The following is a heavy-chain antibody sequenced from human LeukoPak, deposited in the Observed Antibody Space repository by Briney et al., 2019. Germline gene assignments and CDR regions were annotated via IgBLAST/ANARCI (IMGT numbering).Heavy chain of an antibody. CDR2: INPNSGGT. V-gene: IGHV1-2*02. CDR1: GYTFSGYY. J-gene: IGHJ4*02. Sequence: ASVKVSCKASGYTFSGYYIHWVRQATAQGLEWMGWINPNSGGTNYAQKFQGRVTMTRDTSISTVYMELSSLRSDETAVYYCARATLPRSEDYTFDYWGQGTLVTVSS. CDR3: ARATLPRSEDYTFDY. D-gene: IGHD4-11*01.